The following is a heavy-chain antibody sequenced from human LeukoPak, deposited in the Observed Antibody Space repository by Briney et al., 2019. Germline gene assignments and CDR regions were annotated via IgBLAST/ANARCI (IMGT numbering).Heavy chain of an antibody. V-gene: IGHV4-34*01. Sequence: SETLSLTCAVYGGSFSGYYWSWIRQPPGKGLEWIGEVNHSGSTNYNPSLKSRVTISVDTSKNQFSLKLSSVTAADTAVYYCARVGGMRYFYGSGSPYKTWGQGTLVTVSS. CDR2: VNHSGST. J-gene: IGHJ5*02. CDR1: GGSFSGYY. CDR3: ARVGGMRYFYGSGSPYKT. D-gene: IGHD3-10*01.